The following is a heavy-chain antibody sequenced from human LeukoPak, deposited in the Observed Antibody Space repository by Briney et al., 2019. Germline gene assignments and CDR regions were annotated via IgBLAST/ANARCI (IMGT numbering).Heavy chain of an antibody. CDR1: GYTFSNYD. CDR2: ISAYNSDT. CDR3: ARAGYCGDGGCRGGSAFDV. D-gene: IGHD2-15*01. V-gene: IGHV1-18*01. J-gene: IGHJ3*01. Sequence: ASVKVSCKTSGYTFSNYDIYWVRQAPGQGLECMGWISAYNSDTRYAQILQGRFTVTTDTSTSTAYMELRSLTSDDTAVYYCARAGYCGDGGCRGGSAFDVWGQGTMVSVSS.